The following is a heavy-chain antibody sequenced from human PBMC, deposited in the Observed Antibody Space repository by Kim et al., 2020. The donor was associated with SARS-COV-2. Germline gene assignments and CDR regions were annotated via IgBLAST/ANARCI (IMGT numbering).Heavy chain of an antibody. Sequence: QGRVTITRDTSASTAYMELSSLRSEDTAVYYCARDPHYYGDYPGSWFDPWGQGTLVTVSS. D-gene: IGHD4-17*01. V-gene: IGHV1-3*01. CDR3: ARDPHYYGDYPGSWFDP. J-gene: IGHJ5*02.